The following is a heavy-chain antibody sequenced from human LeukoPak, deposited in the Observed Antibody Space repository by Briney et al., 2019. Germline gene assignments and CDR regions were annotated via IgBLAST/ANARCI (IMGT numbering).Heavy chain of an antibody. CDR1: GFTFSRSW. CDR2: IKEDGSET. V-gene: IGHV3-7*03. J-gene: IGHJ4*02. CDR3: ARDFPTITSWYYFDP. D-gene: IGHD2-2*01. Sequence: GGSLRLSCAASGFTFSRSWMSWVRRAPGKGLECVGNIKEDGSETYYVDSVKGRFTMSRDNAKNSLYLQMNSLRAEDTAVYYCARDFPTITSWYYFDPWGQGALVVVSS.